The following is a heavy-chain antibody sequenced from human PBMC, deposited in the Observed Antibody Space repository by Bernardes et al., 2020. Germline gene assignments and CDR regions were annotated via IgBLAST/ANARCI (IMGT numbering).Heavy chain of an antibody. Sequence: GGSLRLSCAASGFTFSSYWMHWVRQAPGKGLVWVSRINSDGSSTSYADSVKGRFTISRDNAKNTLYLQMNSLRAEDTAVYYCARDLHQVVAATFFWFDPWGQGTLVTVSS. CDR3: ARDLHQVVAATFFWFDP. D-gene: IGHD2-15*01. CDR2: INSDGSST. V-gene: IGHV3-74*01. J-gene: IGHJ5*02. CDR1: GFTFSSYW.